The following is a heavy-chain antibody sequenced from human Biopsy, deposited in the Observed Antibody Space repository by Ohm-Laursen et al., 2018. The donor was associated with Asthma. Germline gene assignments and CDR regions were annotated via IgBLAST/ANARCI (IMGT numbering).Heavy chain of an antibody. V-gene: IGHV3-30*04. D-gene: IGHD3-9*01. Sequence: SQRLSCSASGFIFGDFEMHWVRQAPGKGLEWVAGISIEGRKTIDAEAVRGRFSISRDNLSKTLFLQMTSLTLEDTAVYYCAAGPYDGTLTGHQYFEYWGRGSLITVSS. CDR3: AAGPYDGTLTGHQYFEY. CDR1: GFIFGDFE. CDR2: ISIEGRKT. J-gene: IGHJ4*02.